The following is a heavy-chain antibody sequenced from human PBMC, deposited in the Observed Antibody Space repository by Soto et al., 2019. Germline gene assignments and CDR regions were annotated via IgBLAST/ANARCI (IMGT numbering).Heavy chain of an antibody. J-gene: IGHJ6*02. CDR1: GGAFSTYA. Sequence: QVQLVQSGAEVKKPGSSVKVSCKASGGAFSTYAVTWVRQAPGQGLEWMGGIIPMFSTTNYAQKFQGRGTITADESTSTVYMELSSLRTEDTAVSYCARRGRPYRSSYNTRDLRVPRGRYSGMDVWGQGTTVTGSS. D-gene: IGHD6-13*01. V-gene: IGHV1-69*01. CDR3: ARRGRPYRSSYNTRDLRVPRGRYSGMDV. CDR2: IIPMFSTT.